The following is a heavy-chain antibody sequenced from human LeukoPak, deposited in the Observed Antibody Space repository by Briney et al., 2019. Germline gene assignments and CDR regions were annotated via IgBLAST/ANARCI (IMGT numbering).Heavy chain of an antibody. CDR3: ARDGWFGDYNWFDP. J-gene: IGHJ5*02. CDR1: GFTFSSYS. D-gene: IGHD3-10*01. Sequence: GGSLRLSCAASGFTFSSYSMNWVRQAPGKGVEWVSYISSASNNIYYADSVKGRFTMYRDKGKNSLYLQMNSLRAEDTAMYYCARDGWFGDYNWFDPWGQGTLVTVSS. CDR2: ISSASNNI. V-gene: IGHV3-48*01.